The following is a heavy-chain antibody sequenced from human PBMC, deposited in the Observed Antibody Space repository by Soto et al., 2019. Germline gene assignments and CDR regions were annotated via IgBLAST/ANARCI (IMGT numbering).Heavy chain of an antibody. Sequence: PGGSLRLSCAASGFTFSDYYMSWIRQAPGKGLEWLSYISSSGSTIYYADSVKGRFTISRDNAKNSLYLQMNSLRAEDTAVYYCAREGDAVITNWFDPWGQGTLVTVSS. V-gene: IGHV3-11*01. J-gene: IGHJ5*02. CDR2: ISSSGSTI. CDR3: AREGDAVITNWFDP. CDR1: GFTFSDYY. D-gene: IGHD3-22*01.